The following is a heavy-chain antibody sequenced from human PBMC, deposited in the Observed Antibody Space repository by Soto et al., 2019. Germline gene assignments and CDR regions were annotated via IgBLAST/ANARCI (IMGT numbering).Heavy chain of an antibody. CDR3: ARGHPGDCGGDCHPDY. Sequence: EVQLVESGGGLVQPGGSLRLYCAASGFTFSSYSMSWVRQAPGKGLEWVSYISSSSSFIYYADSVKGRITIARDNAKNSMYLQMNSLRDEDTAVYYFARGHPGDCGGDCHPDYWGQGTLVTVSS. CDR2: ISSSSSFI. V-gene: IGHV3-48*02. CDR1: GFTFSSYS. D-gene: IGHD2-21*02. J-gene: IGHJ4*02.